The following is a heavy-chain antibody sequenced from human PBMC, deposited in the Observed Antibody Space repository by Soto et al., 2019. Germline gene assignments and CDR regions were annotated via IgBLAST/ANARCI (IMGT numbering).Heavy chain of an antibody. CDR1: GFTFSNYA. D-gene: IGHD1-26*01. CDR3: ARTRSAWSDFHYYSLDV. V-gene: IGHV3-30*14. CDR2: ISYDSTKT. Sequence: GGSLRLSCAASGFTFSNYAMHWVRQAPGKGLEWVAFISYDSTKTYYADSVKGRFTISRDNSNSALYVQMNSLTGEDTAVYYCARTRSAWSDFHYYSLDVWGQGTTVTVSS. J-gene: IGHJ6*02.